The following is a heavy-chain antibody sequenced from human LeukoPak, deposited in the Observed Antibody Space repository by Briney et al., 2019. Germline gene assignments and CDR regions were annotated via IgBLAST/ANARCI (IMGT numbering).Heavy chain of an antibody. Sequence: SETLSLTCTVPGGSISSGDYYWSWIRQPPGKGLEWIGYIYYSGSTYYNPSLKSRVTISVDTSKNQFSLKLSSVTAADTAVYYCARAYYYDSSGYYTWGQGTLVTVSS. CDR1: GGSISSGDYY. CDR2: IYYSGST. D-gene: IGHD3-22*01. CDR3: ARAYYYDSSGYYT. J-gene: IGHJ5*02. V-gene: IGHV4-30-4*01.